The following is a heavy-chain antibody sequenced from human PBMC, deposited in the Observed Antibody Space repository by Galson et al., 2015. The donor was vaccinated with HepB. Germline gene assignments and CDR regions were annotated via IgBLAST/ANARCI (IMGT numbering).Heavy chain of an antibody. J-gene: IGHJ5*02. CDR2: IDPSDSYT. V-gene: IGHV5-10-1*01. CDR1: GYSFTSYW. D-gene: IGHD1-20*01. CDR3: ARHNSARSRFDP. Sequence: QSGAEVKKPGESLRISFKGSGYSFTSYWISWVRQMPGKGLEWMGKIDPSDSYTNYSPSFQGHVTISADKSISTAYLQWSSLEASDPAMYYCARHNSARSRFDPWGQGTLVTVSS.